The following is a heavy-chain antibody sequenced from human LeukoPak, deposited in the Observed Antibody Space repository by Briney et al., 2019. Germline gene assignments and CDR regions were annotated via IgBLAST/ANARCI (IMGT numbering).Heavy chain of an antibody. D-gene: IGHD6-19*01. CDR3: AKGQEQWLGSRIFDY. J-gene: IGHJ4*02. CDR1: GFTFSSYW. CDR2: INSDGSST. Sequence: GGSLRLSCAASGFTFSSYWMHWVRQAPGKGLVWVSRINSDGSSTSYADSVKGRFTISRDNAKNTLYLQMNSLRAEDTAVYYCAKGQEQWLGSRIFDYWGQGTLVTVSS. V-gene: IGHV3-74*01.